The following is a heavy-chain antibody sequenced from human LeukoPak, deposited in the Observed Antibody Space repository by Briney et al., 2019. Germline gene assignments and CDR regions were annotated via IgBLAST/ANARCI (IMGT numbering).Heavy chain of an antibody. CDR2: INHSGST. D-gene: IGHD6-13*01. Sequence: SETLSLTRAVYGGSFSGYYWSWIRQPPGKGLEWIGEINHSGSTNYNPSLKSRVTISVDTSKNQFSLKLSSVTAADTAVYYCARGYGSSWYQFDPWGQGTLVTVSS. CDR3: ARGYGSSWYQFDP. CDR1: GGSFSGYY. V-gene: IGHV4-34*01. J-gene: IGHJ5*02.